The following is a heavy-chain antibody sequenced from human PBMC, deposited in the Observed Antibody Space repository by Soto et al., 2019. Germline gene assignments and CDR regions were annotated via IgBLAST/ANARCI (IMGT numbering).Heavy chain of an antibody. Sequence: QVQLVESGGGVVQPGRSLRLSCAASGFTFSSYGMHWVRQAPGKGLEWVAVIWYDGSNKYYADSVKGRFTISRDNSKNTLYLQMNSLRAEDTAVYYCARDGQQLVRPLDYWGQGTLVTVSS. J-gene: IGHJ4*02. CDR1: GFTFSSYG. CDR2: IWYDGSNK. V-gene: IGHV3-33*01. D-gene: IGHD6-6*01. CDR3: ARDGQQLVRPLDY.